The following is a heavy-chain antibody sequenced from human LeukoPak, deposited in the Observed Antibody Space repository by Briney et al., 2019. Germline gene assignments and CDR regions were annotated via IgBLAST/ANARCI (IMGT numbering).Heavy chain of an antibody. D-gene: IGHD3-22*01. Sequence: PGGSLRLSCAASGFTFSSYAMHWVRRAPGQGLEWLAVIWYDGSKEYYADSVKGRFTISRDNSKNTLYLQMNSLRAEDTAVYYCARSDSYYYDSSGPQNWYFDLWGRGTLVTVSS. CDR2: IWYDGSKE. J-gene: IGHJ2*01. CDR1: GFTFSSYA. CDR3: ARSDSYYYDSSGPQNWYFDL. V-gene: IGHV3-33*08.